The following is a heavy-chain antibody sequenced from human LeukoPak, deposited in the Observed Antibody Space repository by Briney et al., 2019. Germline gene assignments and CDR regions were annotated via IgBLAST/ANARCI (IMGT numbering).Heavy chain of an antibody. CDR2: ISSNGGST. D-gene: IGHD5-12*01. V-gene: IGHV3-64D*06. CDR1: GFTFSSYA. J-gene: IGHJ6*04. CDR3: VKALRGYSGYDLGYYYGMDV. Sequence: GGSLRLSCSASGFTFSSYAMHWVRQAPGKGLEYVSAISSNGGSTYYADSVKGRFTISRDNSKNTLYLQMSSPRAEDTAVYYCVKALRGYSGYDLGYYYGMDVWGKGTTVTVSS.